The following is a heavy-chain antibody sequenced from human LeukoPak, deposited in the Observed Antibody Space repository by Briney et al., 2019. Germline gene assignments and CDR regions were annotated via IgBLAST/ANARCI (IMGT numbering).Heavy chain of an antibody. J-gene: IGHJ4*02. CDR3: AREGVVWSSSWYPYFDY. CDR1: GFTFSSYA. Sequence: GGSLRLSCAASGFTFSSYAMSWVRQAPGKGLEWVSAISGSGGSTYYADSVKGRFTISRDNSKNTLYLQMNSLRAEDTAVYYCAREGVVWSSSWYPYFDYWGQGTLVTVSS. V-gene: IGHV3-23*01. CDR2: ISGSGGST. D-gene: IGHD6-13*01.